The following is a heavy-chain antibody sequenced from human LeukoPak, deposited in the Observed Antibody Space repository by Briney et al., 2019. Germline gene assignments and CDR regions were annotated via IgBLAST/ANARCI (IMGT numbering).Heavy chain of an antibody. CDR2: INHSGST. Sequence: SETLSLTCAVYGGSFSGYYWSWIRQPPGKGLEWIGEINHSGSTNYNPSLKSRVTISVDTSKNQFSLKLSSVTAADTAVYYCARARYCSSTSCYYTAFDIWGQGTVVTVSS. V-gene: IGHV4-34*01. D-gene: IGHD2-2*01. CDR3: ARARYCSSTSCYYTAFDI. J-gene: IGHJ3*02. CDR1: GGSFSGYY.